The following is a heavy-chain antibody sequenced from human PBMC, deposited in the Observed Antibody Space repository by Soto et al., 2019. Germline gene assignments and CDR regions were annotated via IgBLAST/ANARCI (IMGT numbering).Heavy chain of an antibody. CDR1: GSTFSSYA. D-gene: IGHD4-4*01. V-gene: IGHV3-23*01. J-gene: IGHJ4*02. CDR3: AKDSRFLQGFDY. CDR2: ISGSGGST. Sequence: GGSLRLSCAASGSTFSSYAMSWVRQAPGKGLEWVSAISGSGGSTYYADSVKGRFTISRDNSKNTLYLQMNSLRAEDTAVYYCAKDSRFLQGFDYWGQGTLVTVSS.